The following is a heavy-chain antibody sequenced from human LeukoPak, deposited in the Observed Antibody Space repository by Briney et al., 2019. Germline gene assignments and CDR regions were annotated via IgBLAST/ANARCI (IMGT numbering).Heavy chain of an antibody. CDR2: ISSSSSYI. V-gene: IGHV3-21*01. CDR3: ARRGYYDSSGYNNWFDP. J-gene: IGHJ5*02. D-gene: IGHD3-22*01. Sequence: GGSLRLSCAASGFTFSSYSMNWVRQAPGKGLEWVSSISSSSSYIYYADSVKGRFTISRDNAKNSLYLQMNSLRAEDTAVYYCARRGYYDSSGYNNWFDPWGQGTLVTVSS. CDR1: GFTFSSYS.